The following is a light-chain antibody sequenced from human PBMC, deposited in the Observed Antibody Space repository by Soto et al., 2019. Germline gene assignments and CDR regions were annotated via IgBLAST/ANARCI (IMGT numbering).Light chain of an antibody. J-gene: IGKJ3*01. CDR3: QQYNEWPLP. CDR2: GAS. CDR1: QSVSNN. V-gene: IGKV3-15*01. Sequence: EIVMTQSPATLSVSPGERATLSCRASQSVSNNLAWYQQKPGQGPWLLMYGASTRVPGIPARFNGSGSGTEFPLTISSLQSEDSAVYYCQQYNEWPLPFGPGTKLDIK.